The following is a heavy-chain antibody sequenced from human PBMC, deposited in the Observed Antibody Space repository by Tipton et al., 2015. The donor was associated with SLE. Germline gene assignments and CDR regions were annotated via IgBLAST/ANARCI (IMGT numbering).Heavy chain of an antibody. J-gene: IGHJ4*02. CDR1: GGSFSSETYL. D-gene: IGHD3-3*01. Sequence: TLSLTCTVSGGSFSSETYLWGWIRQPPGKGLEWIGDIYYTGSTYYNPSLKSRVTISIDTSKNQFSLKLTSVTAADTGAYYCARAFFYDYWSDYHNEKGPKTYYFDSWGQGTLVTVSS. CDR2: IYYTGST. V-gene: IGHV4-39*07. CDR3: ARAFFYDYWSDYHNEKGPKTYYFDS.